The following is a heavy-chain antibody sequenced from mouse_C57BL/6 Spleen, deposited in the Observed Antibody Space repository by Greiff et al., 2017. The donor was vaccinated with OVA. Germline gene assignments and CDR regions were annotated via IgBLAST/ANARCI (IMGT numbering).Heavy chain of an antibody. CDR3: TRPLITGFDY. V-gene: IGHV1-5*01. D-gene: IGHD1-1*01. J-gene: IGHJ2*01. Sequence: VQLQQSGTVLARPGASVKMSCKTSGYTFTSYWMHWVKQRPGQGLEWIGAIYPGNSDTSYNQKFKGKAKLTAVTSASTAYMELSSLTNEDSAVYYCTRPLITGFDYWGQGTTRTVSS. CDR2: IYPGNSDT. CDR1: GYTFTSYW.